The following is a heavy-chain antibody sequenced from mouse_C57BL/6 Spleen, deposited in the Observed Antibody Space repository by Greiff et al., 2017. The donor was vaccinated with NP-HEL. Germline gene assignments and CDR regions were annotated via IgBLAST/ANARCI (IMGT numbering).Heavy chain of an antibody. J-gene: IGHJ1*03. Sequence: QVQLKQPGAELVMPGASVKLSCKASGYTFTSYWMHWVKQRPGQGLEWIGEIDPSDSYTNYNQKFKGKSTLTVDKSSSTAYMQLSSLTSEDSAVYYCARSLPYWYFDVWGTGTTVTVSS. CDR2: IDPSDSYT. CDR1: GYTFTSYW. V-gene: IGHV1-69*01. CDR3: ARSLPYWYFDV.